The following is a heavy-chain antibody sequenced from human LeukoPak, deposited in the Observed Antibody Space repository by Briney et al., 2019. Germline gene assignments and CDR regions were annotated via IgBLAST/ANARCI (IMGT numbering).Heavy chain of an antibody. CDR1: GFTFSSYA. D-gene: IGHD3-10*01. Sequence: GGSLRLSCAASGFTFSSYAMHWVRQAPGKGLEWVAVISYDGSNKYYADSVKGRFTISRDNSKNTLYLQMNSLRAEDTAVYYCAKGRTMVRGVDYWGQGTLVTVSS. CDR2: ISYDGSNK. V-gene: IGHV3-30-3*01. J-gene: IGHJ4*02. CDR3: AKGRTMVRGVDY.